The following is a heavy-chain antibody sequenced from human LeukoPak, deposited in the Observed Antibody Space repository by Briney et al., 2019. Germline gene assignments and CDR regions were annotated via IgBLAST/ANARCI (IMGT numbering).Heavy chain of an antibody. CDR1: GFTFSSHA. V-gene: IGHV3-30*04. D-gene: IGHD3-22*01. CDR3: TTTYYYDSSGYLESYYFDC. J-gene: IGHJ4*02. CDR2: ISSDGSYK. Sequence: GGSLRLSCAASGFTFSSHALHWVRQAPGKGLEWVAVISSDGSYKYYADSVKGRFTISRDNSKNTLYLQMNSLKTEDTAVYYCTTTYYYDSSGYLESYYFDCWGQGTLVTVSS.